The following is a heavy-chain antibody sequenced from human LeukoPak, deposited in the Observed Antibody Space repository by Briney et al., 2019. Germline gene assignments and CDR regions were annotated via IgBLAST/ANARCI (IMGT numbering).Heavy chain of an antibody. CDR3: ARDLGIAAAAYAEYFQH. CDR2: IIPIFGIA. Sequence: ASVKVSCKASGGTFSSYAISWVRQAPGQGLEWMGRIIPIFGIANYAQKFQGRVTITADKSTSTAYMGLSSLRSEDTAVYYCARDLGIAAAAYAEYFQHWGQGTLVTVSS. V-gene: IGHV1-69*04. J-gene: IGHJ1*01. CDR1: GGTFSSYA. D-gene: IGHD6-13*01.